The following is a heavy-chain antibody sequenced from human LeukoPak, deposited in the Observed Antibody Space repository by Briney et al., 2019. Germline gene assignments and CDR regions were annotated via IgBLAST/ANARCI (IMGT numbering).Heavy chain of an antibody. D-gene: IGHD1-26*01. CDR1: EFTFSAYA. Sequence: GGSLRLSCAVSEFTFSAYAMHWVRQAPGKGLEWVSTTDSGSTYIYYADSVKGRFTISRDNAKNSLYLQMNSLRAEDTAVYYCARDSTSSWETAFDVWGQGTMVTVSS. CDR2: TDSGSTYI. CDR3: ARDSTSSWETAFDV. J-gene: IGHJ3*01. V-gene: IGHV3-21*01.